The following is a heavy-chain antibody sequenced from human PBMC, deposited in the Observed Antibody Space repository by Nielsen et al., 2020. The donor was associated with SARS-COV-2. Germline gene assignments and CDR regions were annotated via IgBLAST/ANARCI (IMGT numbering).Heavy chain of an antibody. J-gene: IGHJ4*02. CDR2: INWNGGST. D-gene: IGHD1-26*01. Sequence: GESLKISCAASGFTFDDYGVSWVRQAPGKGLEWVSGINWNGGSTGYADSVKGRFTISRDNAKNSLYLQMNSLRAEDTALYHCARGLYGSIVDVNDYWGQGTLVTVSS. V-gene: IGHV3-20*01. CDR1: GFTFDDYG. CDR3: ARGLYGSIVDVNDY.